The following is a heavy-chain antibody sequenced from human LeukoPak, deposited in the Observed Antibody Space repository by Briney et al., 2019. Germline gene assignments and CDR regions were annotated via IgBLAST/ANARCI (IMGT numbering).Heavy chain of an antibody. CDR3: AKVGRYCSSTSCYTFLPRTPLDAFDI. CDR2: ISSSSSTI. D-gene: IGHD2-2*02. Sequence: GGSLRLSCAASGFTFSSYSMNWVRQAPGKGLEWVSYISSSSSTIYYADSVKGRFTISRDNAKNSLYLQMNSLRAEDTAVYYCAKVGRYCSSTSCYTFLPRTPLDAFDIWGQGTMVTVSS. J-gene: IGHJ3*02. CDR1: GFTFSSYS. V-gene: IGHV3-48*01.